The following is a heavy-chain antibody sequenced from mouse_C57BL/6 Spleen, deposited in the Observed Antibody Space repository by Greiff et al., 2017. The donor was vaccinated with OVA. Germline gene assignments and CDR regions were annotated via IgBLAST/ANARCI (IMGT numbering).Heavy chain of an antibody. CDR2: ISYDGSN. J-gene: IGHJ2*01. CDR3: ARDLYYYGSSYFDY. V-gene: IGHV3-6*01. D-gene: IGHD1-1*01. CDR1: GYSITSGYY. Sequence: EVQRVESGPGLVKPSQSLSLTCSVTGYSITSGYYWNWIRQFPGNKLEWMGYISYDGSNNYNPSLKNRISITRDTSKNQFFLKLNSVTTEDTATYYCARDLYYYGSSYFDYWGQGTTLTVSS.